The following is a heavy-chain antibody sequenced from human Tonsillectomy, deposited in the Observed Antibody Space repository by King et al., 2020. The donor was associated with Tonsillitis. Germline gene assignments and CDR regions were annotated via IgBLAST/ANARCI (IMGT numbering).Heavy chain of an antibody. CDR2: ISGSGGGT. Sequence: VQLVESGGGLVQPGGSLRLSCAASGFTFSNYAMSWVRQAPGKGLEWVSGISGSGGGTYYADSVKGRFSISRDNSKNTLYLQMNSLRAEDTALYYCAKGVHPAGIAISGLVMTHPYGMDVWGQGTTVTGSS. V-gene: IGHV3-23*04. D-gene: IGHD3/OR15-3a*01. CDR3: AKGVHPAGIAISGLVMTHPYGMDV. J-gene: IGHJ6*02. CDR1: GFTFSNYA.